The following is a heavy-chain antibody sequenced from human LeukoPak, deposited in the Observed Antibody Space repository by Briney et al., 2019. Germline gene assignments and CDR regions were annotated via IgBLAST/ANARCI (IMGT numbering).Heavy chain of an antibody. J-gene: IGHJ6*02. Sequence: SETLSLTCAVYGGTFSSYYRRWVRQPPGKGLEWIGVINHSGSTNYYPSLKSRVTISVDTSKNQCSLKLTSVTAADTAVYYCARGYCSDTSCNTYGMDVWGQGTTVTVSS. V-gene: IGHV4-34*01. CDR2: INHSGST. CDR1: GGTFSSYY. D-gene: IGHD2-2*02. CDR3: ARGYCSDTSCNTYGMDV.